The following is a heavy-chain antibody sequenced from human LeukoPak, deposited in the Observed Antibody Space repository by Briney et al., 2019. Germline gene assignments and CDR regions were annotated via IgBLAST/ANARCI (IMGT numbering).Heavy chain of an antibody. Sequence: SETLSLTCAVAGYSISSGYYGGGSRQPPGQGLGGIGMIYKSGSTYYNPSPQSRLTISVDTSKTHFSPTLSSVTAADTAVYSCARAEWLPNNLFDYWGQGTLVTVSS. J-gene: IGHJ4*02. CDR2: IYKSGST. V-gene: IGHV4-38-2*01. CDR1: GYSISSGYY. CDR3: ARAEWLPNNLFDY. D-gene: IGHD5-12*01.